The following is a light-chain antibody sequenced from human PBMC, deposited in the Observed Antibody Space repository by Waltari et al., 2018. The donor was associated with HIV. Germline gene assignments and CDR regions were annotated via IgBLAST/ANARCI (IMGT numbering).Light chain of an antibody. V-gene: IGKV1-8*01. Sequence: AIRMTQSPSSFSASTGDRVTITCRASQGISSYLAWFQQEPGKAPKRLIYAASTLQTGVPSRFSGSGSGTDFTLTISSLQSEDFATYYCQQYYNYPWTFGQGTKVDI. CDR2: AAS. CDR3: QQYYNYPWT. CDR1: QGISSY. J-gene: IGKJ1*01.